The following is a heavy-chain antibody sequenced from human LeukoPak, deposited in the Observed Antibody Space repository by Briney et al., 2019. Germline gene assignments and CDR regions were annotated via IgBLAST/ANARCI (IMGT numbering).Heavy chain of an antibody. CDR3: ARGSAFGYSSSPGFLAFDY. V-gene: IGHV4-39*01. CDR1: GVSISSISYS. Sequence: PSETLSLTCTVSGVSISSISYSWGWIRQPPGKGLEWIGGIYYSGSTYYNPSLKSRVTISVDTSKNQFSLKLTSVTAADTAVYYCARGSAFGYSSSPGFLAFDYWGQGTLVTVSS. D-gene: IGHD6-13*01. CDR2: IYYSGST. J-gene: IGHJ4*02.